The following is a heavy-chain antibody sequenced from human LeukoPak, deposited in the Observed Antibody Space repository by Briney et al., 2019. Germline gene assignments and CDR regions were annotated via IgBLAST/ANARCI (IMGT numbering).Heavy chain of an antibody. Sequence: GGSLRLSCAASGFTVSSDYMGWVRQAPEKGLEWVSLISSGGSTYYADSLKGRFTISRDNSKNTLYLQMNSLRAEDTAVYYSGRVGDGYNDNYWGQGTLVTVSS. V-gene: IGHV3-66*01. CDR2: ISSGGST. D-gene: IGHD5-12*01. CDR1: GFTVSSDY. J-gene: IGHJ4*02. CDR3: GRVGDGYNDNY.